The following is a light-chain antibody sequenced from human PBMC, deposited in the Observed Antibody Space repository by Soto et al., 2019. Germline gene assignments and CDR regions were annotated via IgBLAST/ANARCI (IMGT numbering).Light chain of an antibody. Sequence: QSALTQPRSVSGSPGQSVTISCTGTSSDVGGYNYVSWYQQHPGKAPKLMIYDVSKWPSGVPDRFSGSKSGNTASLTISGLQAEDEADYYCCSYAGNSLWVFGGWTKVTVL. J-gene: IGLJ3*02. CDR3: CSYAGNSLWV. CDR1: SSDVGGYNY. V-gene: IGLV2-11*01. CDR2: DVS.